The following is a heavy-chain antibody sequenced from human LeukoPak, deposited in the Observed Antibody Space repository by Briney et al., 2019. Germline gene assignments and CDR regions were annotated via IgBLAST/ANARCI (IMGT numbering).Heavy chain of an antibody. CDR3: ATSPLLRAESYCGGDCPADAFDI. Sequence: ASVKVSCKVSGYTLTELSMHWVRQAPGKGPEWMGRFDPEDGGTIFVQKFQGRVTMTEDTSTDTASMEQTRLISGDTAVYYCATSPLLRAESYCGGDCPADAFDIWGQGTMVTVSS. CDR1: GYTLTELS. D-gene: IGHD2-21*02. V-gene: IGHV1-24*01. CDR2: FDPEDGGT. J-gene: IGHJ3*02.